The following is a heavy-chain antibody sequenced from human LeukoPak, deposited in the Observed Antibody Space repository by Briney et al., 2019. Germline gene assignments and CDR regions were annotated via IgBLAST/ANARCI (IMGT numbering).Heavy chain of an antibody. J-gene: IGHJ2*01. V-gene: IGHV4-59*01. CDR2: IYYSGST. Sequence: SWVRQTPGKGLEWIGYIYYSGSTNYNPSLKSRVTISVDTSKNQFSLKLSSVTAADTAVYYCARDPSVYGDYWYFDLWGRGTLVTVSS. D-gene: IGHD4-17*01. CDR3: ARDPSVYGDYWYFDL.